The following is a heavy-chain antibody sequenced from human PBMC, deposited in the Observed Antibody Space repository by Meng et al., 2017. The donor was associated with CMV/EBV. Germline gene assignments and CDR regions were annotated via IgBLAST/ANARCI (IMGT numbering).Heavy chain of an antibody. D-gene: IGHD1-26*01. V-gene: IGHV3-7*01. J-gene: IGHJ4*02. CDR1: GFTFSSYW. Sequence: GGPLRLSCAASGFTFSSYWMSWARQAPGKGLEWVANIKQDGSENYYVDSVKGRFTISRDNAKNSLSLQMYSLRAEDTAVYSCASDVVGAEAYFDYWGQGTLVTVSS. CDR3: ASDVVGAEAYFDY. CDR2: IKQDGSEN.